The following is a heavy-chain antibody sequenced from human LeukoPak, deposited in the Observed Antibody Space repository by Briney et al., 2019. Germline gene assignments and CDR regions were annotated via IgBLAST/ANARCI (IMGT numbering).Heavy chain of an antibody. J-gene: IGHJ6*03. CDR2: LYDSGST. Sequence: RSSETLSLTCTVSGASISSYYWSWIRQPPGKGLEWIGYLYDSGSTNYNPSLKSRVTISVDTSKNHFSLKLSSVTAADTAVYYCARDGGSGSYYYAPYMDVWGKGTTVTVSS. D-gene: IGHD3-10*01. V-gene: IGHV4-59*01. CDR1: GASISSYY. CDR3: ARDGGSGSYYYAPYMDV.